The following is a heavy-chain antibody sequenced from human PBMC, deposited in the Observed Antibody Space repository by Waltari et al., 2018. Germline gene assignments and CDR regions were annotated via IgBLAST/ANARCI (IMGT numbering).Heavy chain of an antibody. Sequence: EVQLVESGGGLVQPGGSLRLSCAASGFTFSSYEMNWVRQAPGRGRGWVSYISSSGSTIYYADSVKGRFTISRDNAKNSLYLQMNSLRAEDTAVYYCAILAVAGTFDYWGQGTLVTVSS. V-gene: IGHV3-48*03. D-gene: IGHD6-19*01. CDR3: AILAVAGTFDY. CDR2: ISSSGSTI. J-gene: IGHJ4*02. CDR1: GFTFSSYE.